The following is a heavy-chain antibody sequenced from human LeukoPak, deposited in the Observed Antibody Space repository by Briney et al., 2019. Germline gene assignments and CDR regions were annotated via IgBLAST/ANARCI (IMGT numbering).Heavy chain of an antibody. CDR3: ARGGSYHGY. Sequence: SETLSLTCTVSGDSISGYYWSWIRQPPGKGLEWIGNIYYCGTTNHNPSLKSRVTISVDTSKNQFSLKLSSVTAADTATYYCARGGSYHGYWGQGTLVTVSS. D-gene: IGHD1-26*01. J-gene: IGHJ4*02. CDR2: IYYCGTT. V-gene: IGHV4-59*01. CDR1: GDSISGYY.